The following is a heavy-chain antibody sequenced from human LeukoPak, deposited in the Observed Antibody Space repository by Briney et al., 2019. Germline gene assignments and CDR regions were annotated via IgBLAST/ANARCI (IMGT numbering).Heavy chain of an antibody. Sequence: ASVKVSCKVSGYTLTELSMHWVRQAPGKGLEWMGGFDPEDGETIYAQKFQGRITMTEDTSTDTAYMELSSLRSEDTAVYYCAKDLEVGATLNAFDIWGQGTMVTVSS. D-gene: IGHD1-26*01. J-gene: IGHJ3*02. V-gene: IGHV1-24*01. CDR1: GYTLTELS. CDR3: AKDLEVGATLNAFDI. CDR2: FDPEDGET.